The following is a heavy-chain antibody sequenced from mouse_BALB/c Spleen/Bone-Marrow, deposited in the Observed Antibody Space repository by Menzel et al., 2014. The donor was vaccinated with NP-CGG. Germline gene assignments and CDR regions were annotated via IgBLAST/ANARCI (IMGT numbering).Heavy chain of an antibody. D-gene: IGHD1-1*01. J-gene: IGHJ1*01. V-gene: IGHV1-14*01. Sequence: VQLKQSGPELVKPGASVKMSCKASGYTFTSYVMHWVKQKPGQGLEWIGYTNPYNDGTKYNEKFKGKATLTSDKSSSTAYMELSSLTSEDSAVYYCARRDYYGSSFYWYFDVWGAGTTVTVSS. CDR3: ARRDYYGSSFYWYFDV. CDR1: GYTFTSYV. CDR2: TNPYNDGT.